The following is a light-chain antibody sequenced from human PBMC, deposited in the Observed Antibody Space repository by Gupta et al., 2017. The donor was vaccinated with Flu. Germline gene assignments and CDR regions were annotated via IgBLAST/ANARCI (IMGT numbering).Light chain of an antibody. V-gene: IGLV2-11*03. J-gene: IGLJ1*01. CDR1: SRDVAACNY. CDR2: EVS. CDR3: CPFSLSRS. Sequence: ISCTGTSRDVAACNYLSCYQQHPGKAPTLMIYEVSHRPSGVPDRFAGSKSGTTASLPFPGLQAEDAADYYGCPFSLSRSFGTGT.